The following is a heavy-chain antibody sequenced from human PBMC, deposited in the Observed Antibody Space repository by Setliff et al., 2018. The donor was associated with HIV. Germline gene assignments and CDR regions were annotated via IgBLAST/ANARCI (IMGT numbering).Heavy chain of an antibody. CDR2: IYYNGRA. CDR3: ARGGITTMVRGVTYPYPLYYFDS. J-gene: IGHJ4*02. CDR1: RASISSGDYY. V-gene: IGHV4-31*03. Sequence: ASETLSLTCTVSRASISSGDYYWSWIRQHPERGLEWIGYIYYNGRAYYSPSLRSRVTMSVDTSRNEFSLTLSSVTAADTAMYYCARGGITTMVRGVTYPYPLYYFDSWGQGALVTAPQ. D-gene: IGHD3-10*01.